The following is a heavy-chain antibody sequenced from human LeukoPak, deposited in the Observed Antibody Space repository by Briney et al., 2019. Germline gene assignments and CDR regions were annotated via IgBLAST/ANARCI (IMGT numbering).Heavy chain of an antibody. V-gene: IGHV4-30-4*01. CDR1: GGSISSGDYY. CDR2: IYYSGST. D-gene: IGHD2-8*01. Sequence: SQTLSLTCTVSGGSISSGDYYWSWIRQPPGKGLEWIGYIYYSGSTYYNPSLKSRVTISVDTSKNQFSLKLSSVTAADTAGYFRSRGVFLPVIIVYAINWFDPWGQGTLVTVSS. CDR3: SRGVFLPVIIVYAINWFDP. J-gene: IGHJ5*02.